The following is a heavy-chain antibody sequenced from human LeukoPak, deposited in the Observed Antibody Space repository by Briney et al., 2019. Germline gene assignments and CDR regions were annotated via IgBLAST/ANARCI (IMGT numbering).Heavy chain of an antibody. CDR3: ARGLEDYGAPTRFDP. CDR2: ISSSSKYI. Sequence: GGSLRLSCAASGFTFSSYSMNWVRQAPGKGLEWVSSISSSSKYINYADSVKGRFTISRDNAKNSLYLQMNSLRAEDTAVYYCARGLEDYGAPTRFDPWGQGTLVTVSS. D-gene: IGHD4-17*01. V-gene: IGHV3-21*01. CDR1: GFTFSSYS. J-gene: IGHJ5*02.